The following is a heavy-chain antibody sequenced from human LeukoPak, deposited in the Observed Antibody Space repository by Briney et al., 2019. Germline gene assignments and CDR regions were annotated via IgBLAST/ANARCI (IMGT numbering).Heavy chain of an antibody. Sequence: GGSLRLSCVASGFTFSSYAMSWVRQAPGKGLEWVSAISGSGGSTYYADSVKGRFTISRDNSKNTLYLQTNSLRAEDTAVYYCAKRHCSSASCYTSTFDYWGQGTLVTVSS. CDR3: AKRHCSSASCYTSTFDY. CDR1: GFTFSSYA. D-gene: IGHD2-2*02. V-gene: IGHV3-23*01. CDR2: ISGSGGST. J-gene: IGHJ4*02.